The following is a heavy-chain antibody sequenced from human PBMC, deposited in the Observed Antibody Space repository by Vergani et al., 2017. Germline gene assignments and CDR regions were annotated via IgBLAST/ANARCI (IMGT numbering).Heavy chain of an antibody. CDR3: ARAGVYYYDSSGYYEKDYYYYYIDV. CDR1: GFTFSSYA. D-gene: IGHD3-22*01. CDR2: ISYDGSNK. V-gene: IGHV3-30-3*01. J-gene: IGHJ6*03. Sequence: QVQLVESGGGVVQPGRSLRLSCAASGFTFSSYAMHWVRQAPGRGLEWVAVISYDGSNKYYADSVKGRFTISRDNSKNTLYLQMNSLRAEDTAVYYCARAGVYYYDSSGYYEKDYYYYYIDVWGKGTTVTVSS.